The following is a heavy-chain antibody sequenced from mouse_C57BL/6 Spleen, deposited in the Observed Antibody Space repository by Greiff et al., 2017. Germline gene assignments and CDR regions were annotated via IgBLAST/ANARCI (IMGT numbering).Heavy chain of an antibody. J-gene: IGHJ3*01. CDR2: IDPENGDT. CDR1: GFNIKDDY. Sequence: EVQLQESGAELVRPGASVKLSCTASGFNIKDDYMHWVKQRPEQGLEWIGWIDPENGDTEYASKFQGKATITADTSSNTAYLQLSSLTSEDTAVYYCTTPRLGFFAYWGQGTLVTVSA. CDR3: TTPRLGFFAY. V-gene: IGHV14-4*01.